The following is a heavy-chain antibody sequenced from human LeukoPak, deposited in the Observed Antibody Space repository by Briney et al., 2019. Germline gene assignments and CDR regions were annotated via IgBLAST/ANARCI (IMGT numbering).Heavy chain of an antibody. D-gene: IGHD2-15*01. CDR3: ARLQKRVVVAANDAFDI. Sequence: GESLKISCKCSGYSVTSYWIGWVRQMPGKGLGWMGVISLGDSDTRYSPSFQGQVTISADKCIRVASLHWGGVKGSHTAMYYCARLQKRVVVAANDAFDIWGQGTMVTVSS. CDR1: GYSVTSYW. CDR2: ISLGDSDT. V-gene: IGHV5-51*01. J-gene: IGHJ3*02.